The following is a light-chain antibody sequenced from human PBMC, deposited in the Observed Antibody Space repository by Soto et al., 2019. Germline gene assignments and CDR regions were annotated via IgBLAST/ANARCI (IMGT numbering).Light chain of an antibody. CDR3: SSYTNRRTLR. Sequence: QSALTQPASESGSPGQSITISCTGTSDNYVSWYQQHPGKVPKLMIYGVTNRPSGVSDRFSGSKSGNTASLTISGLQTEDEADYYCSSYTNRRTLRFGAGTKLTVL. CDR1: SDNY. J-gene: IGLJ1*01. V-gene: IGLV2-14*01. CDR2: GVT.